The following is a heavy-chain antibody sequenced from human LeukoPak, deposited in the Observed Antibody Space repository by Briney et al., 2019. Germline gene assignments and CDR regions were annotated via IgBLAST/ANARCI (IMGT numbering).Heavy chain of an antibody. CDR2: ISGGGGST. J-gene: IGHJ1*01. V-gene: IGHV3-23*01. Sequence: GGSLRLSCAASGFTFSSYAMSWVRQAPGKGLEWVSSISGGGGSTYHADSVKGRFTISRDNSKNMLYLQMNSLRAEDTAVYYCAQGSAQYYEYWGQGTLVTVSS. CDR3: AQGSAQYYEY. CDR1: GFTFSSYA. D-gene: IGHD2-15*01.